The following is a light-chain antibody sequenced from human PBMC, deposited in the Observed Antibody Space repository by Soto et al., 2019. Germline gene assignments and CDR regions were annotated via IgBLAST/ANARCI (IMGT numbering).Light chain of an antibody. V-gene: IGLV1-40*01. CDR1: SSNIGAGYD. CDR2: GNS. CDR3: QSFDSILSGSGE. Sequence: QSVLTQPPSVSGAPGQRVTISCTGSSSNIGAGYDVHWYQQLPGTAPKVLIYGNSNRPSGVPDRYSGSKSGTSASLAITGLQAEDEADYYCQSFDSILSGSGEFGGGTKLTVL. J-gene: IGLJ3*02.